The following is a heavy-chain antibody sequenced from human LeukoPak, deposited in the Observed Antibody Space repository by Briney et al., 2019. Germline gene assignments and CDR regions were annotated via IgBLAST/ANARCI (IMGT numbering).Heavy chain of an antibody. CDR2: IYTSGST. CDR1: GGSISSGSYY. D-gene: IGHD2-2*01. Sequence: PSETLSLTCTVSGGSISSGSYYWSWIRQPAGKGLEWIGRIYTSGSTNYNPSLKSRFTISVDTSKNQFSLKLSSVTAADTAVYYCAREAYYCSSTSCYYNWFDPWGQGTLVTVSS. CDR3: AREAYYCSSTSCYYNWFDP. V-gene: IGHV4-61*02. J-gene: IGHJ5*02.